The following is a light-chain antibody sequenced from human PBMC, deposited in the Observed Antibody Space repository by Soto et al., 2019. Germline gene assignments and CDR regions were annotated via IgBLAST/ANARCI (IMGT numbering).Light chain of an antibody. J-gene: IGKJ2*01. CDR1: QSISNY. Sequence: EIVLTQSPASLSLSPGERASLSCRANQSISNYLAWYQQKPGQAPRLLIYDASNRATGIPARFSGSWSGTDFTLTISSLEPEDVAVYYWQQRSNWPPYTFGQGTKLEIK. CDR2: DAS. CDR3: QQRSNWPPYT. V-gene: IGKV3-11*01.